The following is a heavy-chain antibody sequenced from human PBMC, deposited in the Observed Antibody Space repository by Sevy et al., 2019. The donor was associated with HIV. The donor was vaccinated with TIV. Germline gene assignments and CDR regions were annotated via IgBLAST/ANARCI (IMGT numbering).Heavy chain of an antibody. CDR3: ARVVGYVSGNYYKYYYALDV. V-gene: IGHV3-21*01. D-gene: IGHD3-10*01. CDR1: GFSFNSFD. CDR2: ISSVSTII. Sequence: GGSLRLSCTASGFSFNSFDMNWVHQAPGKGLEWVASISSVSTIIYYGDSVRGRFSISRDNAKKYLYLQMNSLRVEDTAVYYCARVVGYVSGNYYKYYYALDVWGQGTAVTVSS. J-gene: IGHJ6*02.